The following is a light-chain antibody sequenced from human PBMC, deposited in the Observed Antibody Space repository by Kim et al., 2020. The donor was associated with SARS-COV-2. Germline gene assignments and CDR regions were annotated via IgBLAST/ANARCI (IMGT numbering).Light chain of an antibody. J-gene: IGLJ3*02. CDR1: ALTKKY. V-gene: IGLV3-25*03. Sequence: VSPGQTARITCSGDALTKKYAYWYQQKPGQAPVLVIYKDSERPSGIPERFSGSNSGTTATLTISGVQAEDEADYYCQSAESSGTWVFGGGTQLTVL. CDR2: KDS. CDR3: QSAESSGTWV.